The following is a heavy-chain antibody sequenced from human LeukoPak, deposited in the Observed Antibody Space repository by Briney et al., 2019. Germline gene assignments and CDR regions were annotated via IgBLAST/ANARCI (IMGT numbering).Heavy chain of an antibody. Sequence: ASVKVSCKASGYTFTNYDISWVRQATGQGLEWMGWMNPNSGLEGYVQKFQGRFTMSRDTSISTAYMELSSLRSEDTAVYYCARVSWESGCMDWGQGTLVTVSS. J-gene: IGHJ4*02. CDR3: ARVSWESGCMD. D-gene: IGHD6-19*01. CDR1: GYTFTNYD. CDR2: MNPNSGLE. V-gene: IGHV1-8*02.